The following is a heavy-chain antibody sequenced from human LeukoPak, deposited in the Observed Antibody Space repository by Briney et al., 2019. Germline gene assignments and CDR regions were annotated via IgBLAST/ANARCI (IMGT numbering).Heavy chain of an antibody. D-gene: IGHD3-16*01. CDR1: GGTFSSYA. J-gene: IGHJ6*03. V-gene: IGHV1-69*13. CDR2: IIPIFGTA. CDR3: AREPPGGPAGYMDV. Sequence: ASVKVSCKASGGTFSSYAISWVRQAPGQGLEWMGGIIPIFGTANYAQKFQGRVTITADESTSTAYMELSSLRSEDTAVYYCAREPPGGPAGYMDVWGKGTTVTVSS.